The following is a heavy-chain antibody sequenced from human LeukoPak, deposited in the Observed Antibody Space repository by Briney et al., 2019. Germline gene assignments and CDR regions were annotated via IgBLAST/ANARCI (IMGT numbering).Heavy chain of an antibody. CDR2: IKAKAHGGTI. Sequence: GGSLRLSCAASGFTFINAWMAWVRQAPGKGLEWVGRIKAKAHGGTIEYAAPVKGRFTISRDDSKNTLYLRMNSLKTEDTAVYYCTTDGVGVEGATYDNWGQGTLVSVSS. CDR1: GFTFINAW. CDR3: TTDGVGVEGATYDN. V-gene: IGHV3-15*01. D-gene: IGHD1-26*01. J-gene: IGHJ4*02.